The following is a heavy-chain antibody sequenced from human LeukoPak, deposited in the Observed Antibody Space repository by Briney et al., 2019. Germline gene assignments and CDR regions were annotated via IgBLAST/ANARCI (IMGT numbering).Heavy chain of an antibody. J-gene: IGHJ4*02. D-gene: IGHD3-10*01. V-gene: IGHV4-59*01. Sequence: PSETLSLTCTVSGGSISSDYWSWIRQPPGKGLEWIGYIYYSGSTNYNPSLKSRVTISVDTSKNQFSLKLSSVTAADTAVYYCARYYSRSGSHDYWGQGTLVTVSS. CDR1: GGSISSDY. CDR3: ARYYSRSGSHDY. CDR2: IYYSGST.